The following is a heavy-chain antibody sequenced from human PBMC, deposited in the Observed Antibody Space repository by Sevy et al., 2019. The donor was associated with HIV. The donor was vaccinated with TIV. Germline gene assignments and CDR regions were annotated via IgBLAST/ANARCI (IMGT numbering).Heavy chain of an antibody. J-gene: IGHJ4*02. Sequence: GGSLRLSCVASGYSFSTYWMHWVRQVPGKGLVWVSRTNEDGTITNYADSVKGRFTISRDNAKNTLYLQMNSLRVEDTGVYYCTRDIGGRAGYWGQGTLVTVS. CDR3: TRDIGGRAGY. D-gene: IGHD1-26*01. CDR1: GYSFSTYW. CDR2: TNEDGTIT. V-gene: IGHV3-74*01.